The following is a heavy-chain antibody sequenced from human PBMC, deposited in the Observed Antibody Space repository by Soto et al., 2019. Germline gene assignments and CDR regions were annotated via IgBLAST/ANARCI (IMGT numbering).Heavy chain of an antibody. CDR2: IYYSGST. CDR1: GGSISSYY. Sequence: TSETLSLTCTVSGGSISSYYWSWIRQPPGKGLEWIGYIYYSGSTNYNPSLKSRVTISVDTSKNQFSLKLSSVTAADTAVYYCAREGSSSGPDYEYWGQGTLVTVSS. V-gene: IGHV4-59*01. D-gene: IGHD3-22*01. CDR3: AREGSSSGPDYEY. J-gene: IGHJ4*02.